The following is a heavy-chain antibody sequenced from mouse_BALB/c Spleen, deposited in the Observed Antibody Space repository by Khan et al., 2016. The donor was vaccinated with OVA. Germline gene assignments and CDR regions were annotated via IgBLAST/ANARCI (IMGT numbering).Heavy chain of an antibody. CDR3: TRGGGGNRFAY. CDR2: ISTYYGDA. V-gene: IGHV1S137*01. Sequence: QVQLKESGAELVRPEVSVKISCKGSGYTFTDFTMHWVKQSHAMSLEWIGVISTYYGDATYNQKFKDKATMTVDKSSSTAYMELARLTSEDSAIYYCTRGGGGNRFAYWGQGTLVTVSA. J-gene: IGHJ3*01. CDR1: GYTFTDFT.